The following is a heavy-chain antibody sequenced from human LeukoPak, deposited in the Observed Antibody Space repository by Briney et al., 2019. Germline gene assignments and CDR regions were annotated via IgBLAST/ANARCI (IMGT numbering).Heavy chain of an antibody. CDR2: SDWDEDK. Sequence: ASGPTLVNPTQALTLTCTFSAISLSTSGMCVNWIRQPPGKALEWLALSDWDEDKYYSTSLKTRPTIPEDPSKNQVVLTITAIDPVDTATYYCARKSDSSGKLDYWGQGNLVTVSS. CDR1: AISLSTSGMC. J-gene: IGHJ4*02. CDR3: ARKSDSSGKLDY. V-gene: IGHV2-70*01. D-gene: IGHD3-22*01.